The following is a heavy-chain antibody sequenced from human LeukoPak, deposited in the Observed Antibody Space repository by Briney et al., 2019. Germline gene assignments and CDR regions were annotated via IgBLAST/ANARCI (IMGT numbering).Heavy chain of an antibody. CDR3: ARSHSGSLWAPLDY. CDR1: GYTFTNYG. D-gene: IGHD5-12*01. J-gene: IGHJ4*02. CDR2: ISPYNGKT. Sequence: ASVKVSCKASGYTFTNYGIIWVRQAPGQGLEWMGWISPYNGKTNYAQKLQGRVILTTDTSTTTTYMELRSLRFDDTAIYYCARSHSGSLWAPLDYWGQGTLVTVSS. V-gene: IGHV1-18*01.